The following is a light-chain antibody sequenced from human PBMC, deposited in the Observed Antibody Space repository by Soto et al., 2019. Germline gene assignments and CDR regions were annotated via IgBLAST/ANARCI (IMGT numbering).Light chain of an antibody. CDR1: SSDVGGYNY. CDR3: SAYTSSGTLMV. J-gene: IGLJ2*01. CDR2: DVS. Sequence: QSALTQPASVSGSPGQSITISCTGTSSDVGGYNYVSWYQQHPGKAPKLMIYDVSNRPSGVSNRLSGPKSGNTASLTISGLQAEDVADYYCSAYTSSGTLMVFGGGTKLTVL. V-gene: IGLV2-14*01.